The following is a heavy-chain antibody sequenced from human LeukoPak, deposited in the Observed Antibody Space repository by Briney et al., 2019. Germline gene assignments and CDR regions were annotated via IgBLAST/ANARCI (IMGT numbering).Heavy chain of an antibody. Sequence: PSGTLSLTCAVSGGSISSSNWWSWVRQPPGKGLEWIGEIYHSGSTNYNPSLKSRVTISVDKSKNQFSLKLSSVTAADTAVYYCARVIEGAVGVYFDYWAREPWSPSPQ. CDR1: GGSISSSNW. D-gene: IGHD3-16*01. CDR2: IYHSGST. J-gene: IGHJ4*02. CDR3: ARVIEGAVGVYFDY. V-gene: IGHV4-4*02.